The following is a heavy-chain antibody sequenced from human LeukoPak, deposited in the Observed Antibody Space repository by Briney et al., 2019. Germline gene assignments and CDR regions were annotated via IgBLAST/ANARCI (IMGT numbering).Heavy chain of an antibody. V-gene: IGHV1-8*01. CDR1: GYTFSSYD. D-gene: IGHD1-26*01. CDR3: ARGKPIVGANSYYYYMDV. CDR2: MNPNSGNT. Sequence: ASVKVSCKASGYTFSSYDINWVRQATGQGLEWMGWMNPNSGNTGYAQKFQGRVTVTRNTSISTAYMELSSLRSEDTAVYYCARGKPIVGANSYYYYMDVWGKGTTVTVSS. J-gene: IGHJ6*03.